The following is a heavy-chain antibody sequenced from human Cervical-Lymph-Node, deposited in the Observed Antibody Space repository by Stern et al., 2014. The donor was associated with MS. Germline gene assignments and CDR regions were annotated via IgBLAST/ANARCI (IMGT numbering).Heavy chain of an antibody. CDR3: ARPNWGPGNWFDP. J-gene: IGHJ5*02. CDR1: GGSVRSSSYY. V-gene: IGHV4-39*01. D-gene: IGHD7-27*01. CDR2: FSYVGNH. Sequence: QLQLQESGPGLVKTSETLSLTCTVSGGSVRSSSYYWGWIRQPPGQALEWIGTFSYVGNHFYNPSLKSRAAISVDTSKTQFPLRLPSVTAADTAVYFCARPNWGPGNWFDPWGQGTLVIVSS.